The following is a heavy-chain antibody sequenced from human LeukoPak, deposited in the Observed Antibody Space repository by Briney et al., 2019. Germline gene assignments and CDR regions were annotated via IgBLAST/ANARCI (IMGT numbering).Heavy chain of an antibody. CDR1: GGSISSSNW. D-gene: IGHD1-26*01. V-gene: IGHV4-4*02. CDR3: AKSGGSGLIDY. Sequence: PSETLSLTCAVSGGSISSSNWWSWVRQPPGKGLEWIGEIYHSGSTNYNPSLKSRVTISVDTSKNQFSLNLSSVTAADTAVYYCAKSGGSGLIDYWGQGTLVTVSS. J-gene: IGHJ4*02. CDR2: IYHSGST.